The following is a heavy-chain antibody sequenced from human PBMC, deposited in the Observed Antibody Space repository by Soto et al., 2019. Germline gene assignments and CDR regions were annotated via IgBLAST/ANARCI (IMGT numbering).Heavy chain of an antibody. CDR1: GFTFSSYA. CDR2: ISGSGGST. Sequence: GGSLRLSCAASGFTFSSYAMSWVRQAPGKGLEWVSAISGSGGSTYYADSVKGRFTISRDNSKNKLYLQMNSLRAEDTAVYYCAKDNPTPYSIGWYPSYYGMDVWGQGTTVTVSS. CDR3: AKDNPTPYSIGWYPSYYGMDV. V-gene: IGHV3-23*01. J-gene: IGHJ6*02. D-gene: IGHD6-19*01.